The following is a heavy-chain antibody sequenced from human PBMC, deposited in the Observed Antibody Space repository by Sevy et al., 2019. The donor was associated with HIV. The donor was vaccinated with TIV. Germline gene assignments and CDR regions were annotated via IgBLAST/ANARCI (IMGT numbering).Heavy chain of an antibody. CDR1: GYSISSGDH. D-gene: IGHD2-15*01. V-gene: IGHV4-38-2*02. CDR3: ARDRGGGTSAP. J-gene: IGHJ5*02. CDR2: IYHTGNS. Sequence: SETLSLTCTVSGYSISSGDHWGWIRQPPGKGREWIGSIYHTGNSYYNPSLRSRVTISVDTSKNQFSLKVTSVTAADTAVYYCARDRGGGTSAPWGQGTLVTVSS.